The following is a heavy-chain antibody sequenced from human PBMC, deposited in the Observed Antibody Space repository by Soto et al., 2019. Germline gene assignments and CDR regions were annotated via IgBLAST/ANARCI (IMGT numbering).Heavy chain of an antibody. CDR3: AKDWTRGSGGYPDYFDY. Sequence: PGGSLSLACAGSGFTFSAYGMSWVRQAPGKGLEWVSGISVSGTSTYYADSVKGRFTISRDNSKNTLYLQMKRLRAEDTALYYCAKDWTRGSGGYPDYFDYWGQGTLVTVSS. CDR2: ISVSGTST. J-gene: IGHJ4*02. CDR1: GFTFSAYG. V-gene: IGHV3-23*01. D-gene: IGHD3-10*01.